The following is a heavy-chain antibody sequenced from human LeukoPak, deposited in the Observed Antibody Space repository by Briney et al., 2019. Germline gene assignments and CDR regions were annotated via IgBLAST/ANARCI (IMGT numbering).Heavy chain of an antibody. CDR3: ATSRVFDY. CDR1: GFTFSDYF. Sequence: GSLRLSCVASGFTFSDYFMSWIRQAPGKGLEWLSFINSAGDNIYYADSVKGRFTISRDNAKKTLYLEMNSLRMEDTAIYYCATSRVFDYWGQGTLVTVSS. J-gene: IGHJ4*02. V-gene: IGHV3-11*04. CDR2: INSAGDNI.